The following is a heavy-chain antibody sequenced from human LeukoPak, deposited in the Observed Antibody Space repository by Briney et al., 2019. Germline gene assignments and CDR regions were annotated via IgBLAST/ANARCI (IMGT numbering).Heavy chain of an antibody. CDR3: ARHPRIPRERRHYYYYMDV. CDR2: IYPGNSDT. D-gene: IGHD1-1*01. Sequence: PGESLKISCKGSGDSFINYWIGWVRQMPGKGLEWMGIIYPGNSDTLYNPSFQGQVTISVDKSISTAYLLWSSLQASDTAMYYCARHPRIPRERRHYYYYMDVWGKGTTVTVSS. V-gene: IGHV5-51*01. CDR1: GDSFINYW. J-gene: IGHJ6*03.